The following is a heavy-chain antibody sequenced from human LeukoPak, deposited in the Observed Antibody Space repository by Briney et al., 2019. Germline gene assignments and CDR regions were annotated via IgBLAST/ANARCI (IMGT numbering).Heavy chain of an antibody. J-gene: IGHJ4*02. D-gene: IGHD1/OR15-1a*01. Sequence: GSLRLSCAASGFTFSSTWMSWVRQPPGKGLGWVGRIKRNIDGGTTDYAAPVNGRFTISRDDSKNTLYLQMNSLKTEDTAVYYCVTGLGRTDHDYWGQGTLVTVSS. V-gene: IGHV3-15*01. CDR3: VTGLGRTDHDY. CDR1: GFTFSSTW. CDR2: IKRNIDGGTT.